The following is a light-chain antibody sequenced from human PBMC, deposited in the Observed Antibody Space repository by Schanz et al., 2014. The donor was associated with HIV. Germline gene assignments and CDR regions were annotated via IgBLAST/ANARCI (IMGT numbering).Light chain of an antibody. CDR1: QRISNA. V-gene: IGKV1-39*01. Sequence: DIQMTQSPSSLSASVGDRVTITCRASQRISNALNWYQQKSGKAPKLLIYVASSLQSGVPSRFSGSGSARDFTLTISSLQPEDSGTYYCQQSYSTPLTFGGGTKVEIK. CDR3: QQSYSTPLT. J-gene: IGKJ4*01. CDR2: VAS.